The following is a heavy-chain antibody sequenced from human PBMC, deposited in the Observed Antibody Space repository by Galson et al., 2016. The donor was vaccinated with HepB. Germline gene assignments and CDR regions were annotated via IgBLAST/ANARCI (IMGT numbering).Heavy chain of an antibody. Sequence: SLRLSCAASGFTFSSYGMHWVRQAPGKGLEWVAVISYYGRNEYYADSVKGRFTISRDNSMNTLYLQMNSLRVEDTAVYYCAKEYLPQIVQVVAATPWFDPRGQGTLVTVSS. CDR2: ISYYGRNE. CDR1: GFTFSSYG. V-gene: IGHV3-30*18. CDR3: AKEYLPQIVQVVAATPWFDP. J-gene: IGHJ5*02. D-gene: IGHD2-15*01.